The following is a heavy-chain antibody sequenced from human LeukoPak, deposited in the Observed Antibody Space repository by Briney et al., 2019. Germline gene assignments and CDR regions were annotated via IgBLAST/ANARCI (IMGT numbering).Heavy chain of an antibody. D-gene: IGHD1-26*01. CDR3: ARPRWELCFDY. V-gene: IGHV4-34*01. Sequence: PSETLSLTCAVYGGSFSGYYWSGIRQPPGKGLEWIGEINHSGSTNYNPSLKSRVTISVDTSKNQFSLKLSSVTAADTAVYYCARPRWELCFDYWGQGTLVTVSS. J-gene: IGHJ4*02. CDR1: GGSFSGYY. CDR2: INHSGST.